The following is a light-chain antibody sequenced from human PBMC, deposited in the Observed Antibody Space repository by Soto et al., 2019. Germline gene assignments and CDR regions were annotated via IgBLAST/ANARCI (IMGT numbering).Light chain of an antibody. J-gene: IGKJ1*01. Sequence: DIQMTQSPSSLSASVRDRVTITCRASQGISNYLAWYQQKPGKVPKLLIYAASTFQSGVPSRFSGSGSGTDFTITISSLQPKDVATYYNHKYDSEPLTFGKGTKVEI. CDR2: AAS. CDR3: HKYDSEPLT. V-gene: IGKV1-27*01. CDR1: QGISNY.